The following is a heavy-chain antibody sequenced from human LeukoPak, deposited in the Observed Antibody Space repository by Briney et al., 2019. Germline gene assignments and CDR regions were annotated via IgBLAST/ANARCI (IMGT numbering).Heavy chain of an antibody. CDR1: GFTFRSYG. CDR2: IRYDGSNR. CDR3: ARVAEAAAFDS. Sequence: GGSLRLSCAASGFTFRSYGIHWVRQAPGKGLECVAFIRYDGSNRYYADSVRGRFTISRDNSNNTVYLQMNSLRAEDTAVYYCARVAEAAAFDSWGQGTLVTVSS. J-gene: IGHJ4*02. V-gene: IGHV3-30*02. D-gene: IGHD6-13*01.